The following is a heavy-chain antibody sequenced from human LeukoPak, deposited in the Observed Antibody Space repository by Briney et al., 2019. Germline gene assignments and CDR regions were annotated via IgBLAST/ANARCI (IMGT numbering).Heavy chain of an antibody. CDR2: MNPNSGNT. CDR1: GYTFTSYD. CDR3: ARDATPLGYCSGGSCSKGFDY. J-gene: IGHJ4*02. D-gene: IGHD2-15*01. Sequence: ASVKVSCKASGYTFTSYDINGVRQATGQGLEWMGRMNPNSGNTGYAQKFQGRVTITRNTSISTAYMELSSLRSEDTAVYYCARDATPLGYCSGGSCSKGFDYWGQGTLVTVSS. V-gene: IGHV1-8*03.